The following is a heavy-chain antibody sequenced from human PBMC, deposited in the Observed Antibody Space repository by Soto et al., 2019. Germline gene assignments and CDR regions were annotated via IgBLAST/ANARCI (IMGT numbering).Heavy chain of an antibody. CDR2: IYYSGST. CDR1: GGSISSSSYY. V-gene: IGHV4-39*07. CDR3: ARIDYDYIWGSPGPMDY. Sequence: PSETLSLTCTVSGGSISSSSYYWGWIRQPPGKGLEWIGSIYYSGSTYYNPSLKSRVTISVDKSKNQFSLKLSSVTAADTAVYYCARIDYDYIWGSPGPMDYWGQGTLVTVSS. J-gene: IGHJ4*02. D-gene: IGHD3-16*01.